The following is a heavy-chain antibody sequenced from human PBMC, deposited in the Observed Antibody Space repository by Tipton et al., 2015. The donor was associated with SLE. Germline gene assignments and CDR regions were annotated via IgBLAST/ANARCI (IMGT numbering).Heavy chain of an antibody. J-gene: IGHJ6*02. CDR2: IYTSGST. V-gene: IGHV4-61*02. D-gene: IGHD6-6*01. CDR1: GGSISSGSYY. Sequence: TLSLTCTVSGGSISSGSYYWSWIRQPAGKGLEWIGRIYTSGSTNYNPSLKSRVTISVDTSKNQFSLKLSSVTAADTAVYYCASPSIAARPNYYYGMDVWGQGTTVTVSS. CDR3: ASPSIAARPNYYYGMDV.